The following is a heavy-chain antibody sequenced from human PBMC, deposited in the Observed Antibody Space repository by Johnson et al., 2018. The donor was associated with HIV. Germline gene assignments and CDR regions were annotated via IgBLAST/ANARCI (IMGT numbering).Heavy chain of an antibody. V-gene: IGHV3-30*04. CDR1: GFTFSSYA. D-gene: IGHD3-3*02. J-gene: IGHJ3*02. CDR3: AKEAIRTFDI. Sequence: QVQLVESGGGVVQPGRSLRLSCAASGFTFSSYAMHWVRQAPGKGLEWVAVISYDGSNKYYADSVKGRFTISRDNSKNTLYLQMDSLRAEDTAVYYCAKEAIRTFDIWGQGTMVTVSS. CDR2: ISYDGSNK.